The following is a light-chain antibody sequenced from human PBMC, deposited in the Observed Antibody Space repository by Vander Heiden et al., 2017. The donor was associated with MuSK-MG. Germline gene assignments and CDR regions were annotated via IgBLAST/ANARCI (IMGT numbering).Light chain of an antibody. Sequence: AFPMTQSPSSLSASVGDSVTVICRASQGIRSDLGWYQQKPGKAPRLLIYSASTLQNGVPSRFSGSGSGTDFALTISSLQPEDSATYYCLQDNRFPPTFGPGTRVIIK. CDR2: SAS. CDR1: QGIRSD. J-gene: IGKJ3*01. CDR3: LQDNRFPPT. V-gene: IGKV1-6*01.